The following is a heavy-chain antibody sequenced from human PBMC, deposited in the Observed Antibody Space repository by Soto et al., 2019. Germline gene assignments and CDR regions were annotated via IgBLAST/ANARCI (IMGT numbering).Heavy chain of an antibody. CDR2: ISYDGSNK. J-gene: IGHJ6*02. V-gene: IGHV3-30-3*01. CDR1: GFTFSSYA. CDR3: ARAHVDTAMVAPYYYYYYGMDV. D-gene: IGHD5-18*01. Sequence: SLRLSCAASGFTFSSYAMHWVRQAPGKGLEWVAVISYDGSNKYYADSVKGRFTISRDNSKNTLYLQMNSLRAEDTAVYYCARAHVDTAMVAPYYYYYYGMDVWGQGTTVTVSS.